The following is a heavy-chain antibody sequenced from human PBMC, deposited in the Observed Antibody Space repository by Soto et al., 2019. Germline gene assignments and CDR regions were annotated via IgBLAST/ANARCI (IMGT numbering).Heavy chain of an antibody. CDR3: ARGVVVPAAVDY. CDR2: IYYSGST. D-gene: IGHD2-2*01. Sequence: PSETLSLTCAVYGGSFSGYYWSWIRQPPGKGLEWIGYIYYSGSTYYNPSLKSRVTISVDTSKNQFSLKLSSVTAADTAVYYCARGVVVPAAVDYWGQGTLVTVSS. V-gene: IGHV4-30-4*08. J-gene: IGHJ4*02. CDR1: GGSFSGYY.